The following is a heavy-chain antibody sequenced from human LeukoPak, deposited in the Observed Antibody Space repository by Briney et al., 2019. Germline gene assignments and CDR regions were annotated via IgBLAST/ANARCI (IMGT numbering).Heavy chain of an antibody. CDR1: GYTFTSYG. Sequence: ASVKVSCKASGYTFTSYGISWVRQAPGQGLEWVGWISAYNGNTNYAQKLQGRVTMTTDTSMSTAYMELRSLRSDDTAVYYCARVGDIVVVPAALTWFDPWGQGTLVTVSS. D-gene: IGHD2-2*01. CDR2: ISAYNGNT. V-gene: IGHV1-18*01. CDR3: ARVGDIVVVPAALTWFDP. J-gene: IGHJ5*02.